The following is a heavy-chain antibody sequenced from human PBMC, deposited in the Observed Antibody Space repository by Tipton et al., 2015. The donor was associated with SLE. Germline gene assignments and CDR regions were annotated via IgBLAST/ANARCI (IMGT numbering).Heavy chain of an antibody. CDR2: IYYSGST. CDR3: ARLLTIFGVVN. CDR1: GASISSGNW. J-gene: IGHJ4*02. D-gene: IGHD3-3*01. Sequence: TLSLTCTVSGASISSGNWWNWVRQSPGKGLEWIGEIYYSGSTNYNPSFKSRVIISVEKSKDQFSLKLSSVTAADTAVYYCARLLTIFGVVNWGQGTLVTVSS. V-gene: IGHV4-4*02.